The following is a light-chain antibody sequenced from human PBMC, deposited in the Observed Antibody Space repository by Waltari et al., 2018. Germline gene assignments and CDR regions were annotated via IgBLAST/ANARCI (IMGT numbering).Light chain of an antibody. V-gene: IGKV4-1*01. J-gene: IGKJ2*01. CDR3: QQYYTAPYT. Sequence: DIVMTQSPDSLAVSLGERATINCKSSQSVLYSSNNNNYLAWYRQKPGQPPKLLFYWASTRASGVPDRFSGSGSGTDFTLTISSLQTEDVAVYYCQQYYTAPYTFGQGTKLEIK. CDR2: WAS. CDR1: QSVLYSSNNNNY.